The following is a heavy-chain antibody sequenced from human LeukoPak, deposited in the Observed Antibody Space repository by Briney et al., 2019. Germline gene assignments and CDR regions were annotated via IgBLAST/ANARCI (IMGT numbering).Heavy chain of an antibody. V-gene: IGHV4-39*01. J-gene: IGHJ4*02. CDR1: GGSISSSSYY. CDR3: ARQDDGDLNPDY. CDR2: IYYSGST. D-gene: IGHD4-17*01. Sequence: SETLSLTCTVSGGSISSSSYYWGWIGQPPGKGLEWIGSIYYSGSTYYNPSLKSRVTISVDTSKNQFSLKLSSVTAADTAVYYCARQDDGDLNPDYWGQGTLVTVSS.